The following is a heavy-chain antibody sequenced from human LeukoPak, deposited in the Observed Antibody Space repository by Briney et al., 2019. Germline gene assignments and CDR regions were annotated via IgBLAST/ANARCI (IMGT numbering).Heavy chain of an antibody. D-gene: IGHD5-24*01. CDR2: INHSGST. J-gene: IGHJ3*02. CDR3: ARDVGWLQFGYQDAFDI. V-gene: IGHV4-34*01. Sequence: PSETLSLTCAVYGGSFSGYYWSWIRQPPGKGLEWIGEINHSGSTNYNPSLKSRVTISVDASKNQFSLKLSSVTAADTAVYYCARDVGWLQFGYQDAFDIWGQGTMVTVSS. CDR1: GGSFSGYY.